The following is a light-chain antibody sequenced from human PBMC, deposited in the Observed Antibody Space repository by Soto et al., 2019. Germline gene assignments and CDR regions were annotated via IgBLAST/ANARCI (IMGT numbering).Light chain of an antibody. V-gene: IGLV1-44*01. CDR3: AAWDDSLNGYVI. CDR2: GNS. CDR1: SSNIGSNT. J-gene: IGLJ2*01. Sequence: QSVLTQPPSVSGTPGQRVTMSCSGSSSNIGSNTVNWYQQLPGTAPKLLIFGNSHRPSGVSDRFSGSKSGTSASLAISGLQSEDEADYYCAAWDDSLNGYVIFGGGTKVTVL.